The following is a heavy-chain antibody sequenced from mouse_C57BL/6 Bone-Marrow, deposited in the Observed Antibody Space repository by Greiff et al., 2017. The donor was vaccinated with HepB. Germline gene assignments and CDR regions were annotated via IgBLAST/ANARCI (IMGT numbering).Heavy chain of an antibody. J-gene: IGHJ2*01. D-gene: IGHD1-1*01. CDR3: ARLLLRYRLDY. V-gene: IGHV1-69*01. Sequence: VQLQQPGAELVMPGASVKLSCKASGYTFTSYWMHWVKQRPGQGLEWIGEIDPSDSYTNYNQKFKGKSTLTVDKSSSTAYMQLSSLTSEGSAVYYCARLLLRYRLDYWGQGTTLTVSS. CDR1: GYTFTSYW. CDR2: IDPSDSYT.